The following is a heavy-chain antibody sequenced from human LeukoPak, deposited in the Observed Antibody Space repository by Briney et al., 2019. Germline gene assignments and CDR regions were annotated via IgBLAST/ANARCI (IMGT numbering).Heavy chain of an antibody. Sequence: TSETLSLTCTVSGGSISSHCWSWIRQPPGKGLEWIGYIYYSGSTNYNPSLKSRVTISVDTSKNQFSLKLSSVTAADTAVYYCARSSTSPLYYGMDVWGQGTTVTVSS. CDR1: GGSISSHC. CDR3: ARSSTSPLYYGMDV. CDR2: IYYSGST. D-gene: IGHD2-2*01. J-gene: IGHJ6*02. V-gene: IGHV4-59*08.